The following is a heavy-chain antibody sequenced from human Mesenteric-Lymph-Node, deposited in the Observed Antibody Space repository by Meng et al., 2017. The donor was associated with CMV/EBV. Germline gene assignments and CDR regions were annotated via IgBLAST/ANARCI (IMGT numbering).Heavy chain of an antibody. Sequence: LQQSSPGLWKSSHNPSVTCTISGDSIPSNNAAWNWIRQSPSRGLEWLGRTYYRSESYNDYAVSVKSRISVNLDTSKNQLSLHLNFVTPEDTAVYYCAYFGDLPPLWWGQGTLVTVSS. V-gene: IGHV6-1*01. CDR3: AYFGDLPPLW. J-gene: IGHJ4*02. CDR1: GDSIPSNNAA. D-gene: IGHD3-16*01. CDR2: TYYRSESYN.